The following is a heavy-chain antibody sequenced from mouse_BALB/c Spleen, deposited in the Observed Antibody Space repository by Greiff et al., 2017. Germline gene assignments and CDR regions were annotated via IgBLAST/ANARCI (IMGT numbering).Heavy chain of an antibody. D-gene: IGHD2-3*01. J-gene: IGHJ4*01. CDR3: NAHYDGYYFYYAMDY. Sequence: EVQLQQSGAELVRSGASVKLSCTASGFNIKDYYMHWVKQRPEQGLESIGWIDPENGDTEYAPKFQGKATMTADTSSNTAYLQLSSLTSEDTSVYYCNAHYDGYYFYYAMDYWGQGTSVTVSS. V-gene: IGHV14-4*02. CDR2: IDPENGDT. CDR1: GFNIKDYY.